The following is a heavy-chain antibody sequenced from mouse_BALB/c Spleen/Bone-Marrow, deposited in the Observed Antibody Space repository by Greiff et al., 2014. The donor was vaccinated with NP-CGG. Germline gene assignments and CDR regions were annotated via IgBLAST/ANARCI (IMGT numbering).Heavy chain of an antibody. Sequence: DVKLQESGAELVKPGASVKLSCTASGFNIKDTYIYWVKQRPEQGLEWAGRIDPANGNTKYDPKFQGKATIAADTSSNTAYLQLSSLTSEDTAVYYCSRGYYDYLFALDYWGHGTSVTVSS. CDR3: SRGYYDYLFALDY. J-gene: IGHJ4*01. CDR1: GFNIKDTY. CDR2: IDPANGNT. V-gene: IGHV14-3*02. D-gene: IGHD5-5*01.